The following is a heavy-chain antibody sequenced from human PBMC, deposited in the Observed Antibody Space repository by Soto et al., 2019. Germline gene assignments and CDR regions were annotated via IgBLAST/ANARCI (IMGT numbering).Heavy chain of an antibody. CDR1: SFTFSSYA. J-gene: IGHJ3*02. Sequence: EVQLLESGGALVQPGGSLRLSCAASSFTFSSYAMNWVRQAPGKGLEWVSTISGSGGSTFYADSVKGRFNIVRDNSKNMLHLQMNSLRAEDTAIYYCAKLSADYPPYYDSPSHIWGQGTMVTVSS. V-gene: IGHV3-23*01. CDR3: AKLSADYPPYYDSPSHI. D-gene: IGHD3-22*01. CDR2: ISGSGGST.